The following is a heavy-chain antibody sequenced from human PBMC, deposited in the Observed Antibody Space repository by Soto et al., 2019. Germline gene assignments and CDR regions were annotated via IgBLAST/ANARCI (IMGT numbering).Heavy chain of an antibody. CDR2: ISSSSNYI. CDR1: GFTFSSYS. V-gene: IGHV3-21*01. J-gene: IGHJ4*02. D-gene: IGHD6-13*01. CDR3: ARDVFSSSWVGDY. Sequence: EVQLVESGGGLVKPGGSLRLSCAASGFTFSSYSMNCVRQAPGKGLEWVSSISSSSNYIYYADSVKGRFTISRDNAQNSLYLQMNSLGAEDTAVYYCARDVFSSSWVGDYWGQGTLVTVSS.